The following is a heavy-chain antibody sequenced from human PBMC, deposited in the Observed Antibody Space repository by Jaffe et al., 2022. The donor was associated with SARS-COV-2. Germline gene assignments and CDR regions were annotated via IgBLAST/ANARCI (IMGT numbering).Heavy chain of an antibody. CDR1: GGSISSGTFH. J-gene: IGHJ5*02. Sequence: QLQLQESGPGLVKPSETLSLTCTVSGGSISSGTFHWGWIRQPPGKGLEWIGSIYYSGRTYYNPSLKSRVTISVDTSKNQFSLKLSSVTAADTAVYYCARREDYYGSGSYLNWFDPWGRGTLVTVSS. D-gene: IGHD3-10*01. CDR2: IYYSGRT. CDR3: ARREDYYGSGSYLNWFDP. V-gene: IGHV4-39*01.